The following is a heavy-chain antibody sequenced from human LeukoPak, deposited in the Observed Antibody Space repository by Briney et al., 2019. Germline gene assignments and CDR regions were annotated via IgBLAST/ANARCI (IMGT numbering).Heavy chain of an antibody. J-gene: IGHJ4*02. V-gene: IGHV1-2*02. Sequence: ASVKVSCKASGYNFTSHYMHWVRQAPGQGLEWMGWINPNSGGTNYAQKFQGRVTMTRDTSISTAYMELSSLRSDDTAVYFCAYLIAAPGTHWGQGTPVTVSS. D-gene: IGHD6-13*01. CDR2: INPNSGGT. CDR1: GYNFTSHY. CDR3: AYLIAAPGTH.